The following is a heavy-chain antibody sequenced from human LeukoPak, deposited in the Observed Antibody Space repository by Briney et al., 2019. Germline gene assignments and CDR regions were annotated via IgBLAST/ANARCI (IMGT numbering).Heavy chain of an antibody. D-gene: IGHD3-22*01. CDR3: ARRPRDSSGYYLGAFHD. CDR2: IGASGADT. Sequence: GGSLRLSCAASGFAFTNYAMTWVRQAPGKGLEWVSVIGASGADTYYSGSVKGRFTVSRDNSQNTLFLHMSSLRAEDTAVYFCARRPRDSSGYYLGAFHDWGQGTTVTVSS. CDR1: GFAFTNYA. V-gene: IGHV3-23*01. J-gene: IGHJ3*01.